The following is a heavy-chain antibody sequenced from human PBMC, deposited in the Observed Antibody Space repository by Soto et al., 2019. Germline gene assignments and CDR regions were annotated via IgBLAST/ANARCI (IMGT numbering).Heavy chain of an antibody. CDR2: ISGSGGST. J-gene: IGHJ4*02. V-gene: IGHV3-23*01. CDR3: AKDHRITIFGVVIMEPYYFDY. Sequence: EVPLLESGGGLVQPGGSLRLSCAASGFTFSSYAMSWVRQAPGKGLEWVSAISGSGGSTYYADSVKGRFTISRDNSKNTLYLQMNSLRAEDTAVYYCAKDHRITIFGVVIMEPYYFDYWGQGTLVTVSS. D-gene: IGHD3-3*01. CDR1: GFTFSSYA.